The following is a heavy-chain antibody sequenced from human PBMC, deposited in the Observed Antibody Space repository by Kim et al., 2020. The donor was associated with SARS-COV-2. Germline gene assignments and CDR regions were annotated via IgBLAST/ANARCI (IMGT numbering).Heavy chain of an antibody. CDR3: ARRVALDY. CDR1: GFTFSSYG. J-gene: IGHJ4*02. V-gene: IGHV3-33*05. Sequence: GGSLRLSCAASGFTFSSYGMHWVRQAPGKGLEWVSVISYDGSNKYYADSVKGRFTISRDNSKNTLYLQMNSLRAEDTAVYYCARRVALDYWGQGTLVTVSS. D-gene: IGHD2-15*01. CDR2: ISYDGSNK.